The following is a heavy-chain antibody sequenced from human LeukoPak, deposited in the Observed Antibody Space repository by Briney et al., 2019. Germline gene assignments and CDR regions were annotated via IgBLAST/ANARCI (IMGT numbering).Heavy chain of an antibody. Sequence: GGSLRLSCAASGFTFSDYYMSWIRQAPGKGLEWVSYISSSGSTIYYTDSVKGRFTISRDNAKNSVYLQTNSLRSEDTAFYHCARDRCSSTSCYNTPNWFDPWGQGTLVTVSS. J-gene: IGHJ5*02. D-gene: IGHD2-2*02. CDR2: ISSSGSTI. CDR3: ARDRCSSTSCYNTPNWFDP. CDR1: GFTFSDYY. V-gene: IGHV3-11*01.